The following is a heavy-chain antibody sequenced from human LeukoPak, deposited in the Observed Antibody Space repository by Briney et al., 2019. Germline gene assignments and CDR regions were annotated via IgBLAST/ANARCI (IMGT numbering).Heavy chain of an antibody. CDR1: GGSISSGSYY. Sequence: SQTLSLTCTVSGGSISSGSYYWSWIRQPAGRGLEWIGRIYTSGSTNSNPSRKSRVTISVDTSKNQFALKLSAVTAADTTVYYCARRFDPWGQGTLVTVSS. J-gene: IGHJ5*01. CDR2: IYTSGST. V-gene: IGHV4-61*02. CDR3: ARRFDP.